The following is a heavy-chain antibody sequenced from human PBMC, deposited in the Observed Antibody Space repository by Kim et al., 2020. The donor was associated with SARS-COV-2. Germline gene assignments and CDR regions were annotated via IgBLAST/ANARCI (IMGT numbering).Heavy chain of an antibody. D-gene: IGHD6-19*01. V-gene: IGHV1-3*01. J-gene: IGHJ3*02. Sequence: QKFQGRVTITRDTSASTAYMELSSLRSEDTAVYYCARAYIAVAGHAFDIWGQGTMVTVSS. CDR3: ARAYIAVAGHAFDI.